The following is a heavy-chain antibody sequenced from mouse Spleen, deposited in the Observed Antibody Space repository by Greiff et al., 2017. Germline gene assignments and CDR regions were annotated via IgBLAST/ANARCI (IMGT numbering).Heavy chain of an antibody. J-gene: IGHJ3*01. D-gene: IGHD2-2*01. V-gene: IGHV1-81*01. CDR1: GYTFTSYG. CDR2: IYPRSGNT. Sequence: QVQLKESGAELARPGASVKLSCKASGYTFTSYGISWVKQRTGQGLEWIGEIYPRSGNTYYNEKFKGKATLTADKSSSTAYMELRSLTSEDSAVYFCATGGYFAYWGQGTLVTVSA. CDR3: ATGGYFAY.